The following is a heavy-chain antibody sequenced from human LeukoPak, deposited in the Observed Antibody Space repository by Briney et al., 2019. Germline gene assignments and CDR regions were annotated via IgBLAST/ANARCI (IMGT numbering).Heavy chain of an antibody. CDR3: TRDSTTLGYFDY. Sequence: GGSLRLSCTASGFTFGDYAMSWFRQAPGKGLEWVGFIRSKAYGGTTEYAASVKSRFTISRDDSKSIAYLQMNSLKTEDTAVYYCTRDSTTLGYFDYWGQGTLVTVSS. CDR2: IRSKAYGGTT. D-gene: IGHD2/OR15-2a*01. J-gene: IGHJ4*02. CDR1: GFTFGDYA. V-gene: IGHV3-49*03.